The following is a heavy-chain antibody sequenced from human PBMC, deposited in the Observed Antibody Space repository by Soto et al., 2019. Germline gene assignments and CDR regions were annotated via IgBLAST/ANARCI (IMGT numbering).Heavy chain of an antibody. D-gene: IGHD3-3*01. Sequence: EVQLLESGGGLVQPGGSLRLSCAASGFTFSNYAMSWVRQAPGKGLEWVSGISFSGGITYYADSVKGRFTISRDNSKNTRYLQMNSLRAEDTALYYCAKAKITIVGYGVVFDWFDPWGQGTLVSVSS. V-gene: IGHV3-23*01. CDR2: ISFSGGIT. CDR1: GFTFSNYA. J-gene: IGHJ5*02. CDR3: AKAKITIVGYGVVFDWFDP.